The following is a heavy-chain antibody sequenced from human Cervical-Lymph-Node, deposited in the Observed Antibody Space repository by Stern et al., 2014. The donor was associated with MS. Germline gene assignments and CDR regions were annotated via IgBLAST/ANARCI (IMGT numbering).Heavy chain of an antibody. Sequence: QVQLVQSGAEVKKPGSSVKVSCKASGGTFSSYAISWVRQAPGQGLEWIAGIIPIFGTANYAQKFPGRFTITSDNTKSTAYMELSSLRSEDTAVYYCARGELKEGLVRGMDVWGQGTTVTVSS. V-gene: IGHV1-69*06. J-gene: IGHJ6*02. D-gene: IGHD1-26*01. CDR3: ARGELKEGLVRGMDV. CDR2: IIPIFGTA. CDR1: GGTFSSYA.